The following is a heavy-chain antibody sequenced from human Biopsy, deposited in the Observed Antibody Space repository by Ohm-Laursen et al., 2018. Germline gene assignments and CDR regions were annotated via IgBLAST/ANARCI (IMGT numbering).Heavy chain of an antibody. CDR3: AKHGSGWTGDDAFHI. Sequence: PSETLSLTCTVSGGSISGSSWSWIRQAPGKGLEWIGYTSYSRDTNYNPSLKSRITISVDTSKNQFSLKLTSVTAADTAVYYCAKHGSGWTGDDAFHIWGQGTMVTVSS. V-gene: IGHV4-59*08. J-gene: IGHJ3*02. CDR2: TSYSRDT. CDR1: GGSISGSS. D-gene: IGHD6-19*01.